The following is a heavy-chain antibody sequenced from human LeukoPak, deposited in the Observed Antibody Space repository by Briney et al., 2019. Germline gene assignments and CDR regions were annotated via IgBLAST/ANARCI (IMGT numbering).Heavy chain of an antibody. CDR3: ARQHSPPRWGAINNWFDP. Sequence: PSETLSLTCAVYGGSFSGYYWSWIRQPPGKGLEWIGEINHSGSTNYNPSLKSRVTISVDTSKNQFSLKLTSVTAADTAVHYCARQHSPPRWGAINNWFDPWGQGTLVTVSS. V-gene: IGHV4-34*01. CDR2: INHSGST. D-gene: IGHD2-2*02. J-gene: IGHJ5*02. CDR1: GGSFSGYY.